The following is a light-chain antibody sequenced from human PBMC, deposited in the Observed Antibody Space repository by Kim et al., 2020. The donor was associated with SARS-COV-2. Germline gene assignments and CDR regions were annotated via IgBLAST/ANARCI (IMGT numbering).Light chain of an antibody. CDR1: QSVESE. CDR3: QQRRNWPIT. Sequence: LPPGERATLSGRASQSVESEVVWYQQKPGQAPRLLIYDASSRATGIPVRFSGSGSGTDFTLTISSLEPEDFAVYYCQQRRNWPITFGQGTRLEIK. V-gene: IGKV3-11*01. J-gene: IGKJ5*01. CDR2: DAS.